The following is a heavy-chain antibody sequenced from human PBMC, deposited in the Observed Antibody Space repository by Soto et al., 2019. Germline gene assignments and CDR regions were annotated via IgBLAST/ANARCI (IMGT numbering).Heavy chain of an antibody. J-gene: IGHJ4*02. CDR3: SREPRSTVILPRFDY. CDR2: ISNDRSNK. D-gene: IGHD3-16*02. CDR1: GITFGTYD. V-gene: IGHV3-30*04. Sequence: SLRLSCSASGITFGTYDMHWVRQATGNRLEQVSFISNDRSNKNYADAVNARFTISRHNSRNAVYLQMNSLRPEDTAVYYCSREPRSTVILPRFDYWGQGTLVTVSS.